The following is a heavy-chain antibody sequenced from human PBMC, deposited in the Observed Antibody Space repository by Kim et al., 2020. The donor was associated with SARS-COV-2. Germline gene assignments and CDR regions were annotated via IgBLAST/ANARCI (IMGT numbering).Heavy chain of an antibody. CDR2: ISSSSSYI. Sequence: GGSLILSCAASGFTFSSYSMNWVRQAPGKGLEWVSSISSSSSYIYYADSVKGRFTISRDNAKNSLYLQMNSLRAEDTAVYYCARDSIDKPYDFWSGYDHGYWGQGTLVTVSS. V-gene: IGHV3-21*01. J-gene: IGHJ4*02. CDR3: ARDSIDKPYDFWSGYDHGY. D-gene: IGHD3-3*01. CDR1: GFTFSSYS.